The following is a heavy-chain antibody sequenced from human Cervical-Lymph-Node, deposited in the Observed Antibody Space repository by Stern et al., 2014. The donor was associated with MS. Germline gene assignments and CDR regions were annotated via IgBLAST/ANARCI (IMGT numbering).Heavy chain of an antibody. Sequence: QVQLVQSGAEVKKPGASVKVSCKAYGHTFTSYYMHWVRQAPGQGLEWMGITTPSGGSKCHQQKHRGRSTMPRDTSTSTVYMELSRRRSEATAVYYCAREVAGHRLGMMDVWGQGTTVTVSS. CDR1: GHTFTSYY. CDR2: TTPSGGSK. CDR3: AREVAGHRLGMMDV. V-gene: IGHV1-46*01. D-gene: IGHD6-19*01. J-gene: IGHJ6*02.